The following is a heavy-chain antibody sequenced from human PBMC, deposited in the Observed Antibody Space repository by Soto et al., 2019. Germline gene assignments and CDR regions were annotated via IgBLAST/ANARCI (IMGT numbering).Heavy chain of an antibody. CDR2: VYYGGST. CDR3: AGGDYYHSSGYYFYYYTMDV. CDR1: GGSISSSSYY. V-gene: IGHV4-39*01. D-gene: IGHD3-22*01. Sequence: QLHLQELGPGLVKPSETLSLTCTVSGGSISSSSYYWGWIRQPPGKGLEWIGNVYYGGSTYYNPSLKSRVTISVETSKSQFFLKLSSVTAADTAVYYCAGGDYYHSSGYYFYYYTMDVWGQGTTVTVSS. J-gene: IGHJ6*02.